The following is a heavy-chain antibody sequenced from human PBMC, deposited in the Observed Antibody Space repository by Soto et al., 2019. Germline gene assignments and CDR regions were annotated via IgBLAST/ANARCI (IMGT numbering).Heavy chain of an antibody. Sequence: GGSLRLSCAASGFTFSSYGMHWVRQAPGKGLEWVAVISYDGSNKYYADSVKGRFTISRDNSKNTLYLQMNSLRAEDTAVYYCAKDGNQWERGTYYFDYWGQGTLVTVSS. J-gene: IGHJ4*02. D-gene: IGHD1-26*01. CDR3: AKDGNQWERGTYYFDY. CDR1: GFTFSSYG. V-gene: IGHV3-30*18. CDR2: ISYDGSNK.